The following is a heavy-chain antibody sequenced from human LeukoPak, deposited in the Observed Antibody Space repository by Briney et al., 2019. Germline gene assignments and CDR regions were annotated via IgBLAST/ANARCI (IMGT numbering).Heavy chain of an antibody. CDR1: GFTFSSYA. CDR2: ISYDGSNK. Sequence: GRSLRLSCAASGFTFSSYAMPWVRQAPGKGLEWVAVISYDGSNKYYADSVKGRFTISRDNSKNTLYLQMNSLRAEDTAVYYCARDPPGPWGQGTLVTVSS. J-gene: IGHJ4*02. CDR3: ARDPPGP. V-gene: IGHV3-30*01.